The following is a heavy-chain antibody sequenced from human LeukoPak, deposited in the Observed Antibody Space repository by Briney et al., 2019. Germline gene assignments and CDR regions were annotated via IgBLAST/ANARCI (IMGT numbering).Heavy chain of an antibody. CDR3: AKVPDYYYDSSGYYWTPYYFDY. J-gene: IGHJ4*02. CDR1: GFTFSSYG. D-gene: IGHD3-22*01. Sequence: GRSLRLSCAASGFTFSSYGMHWVRQAPGKGLEWVAVIWYDGSNKYYADSVKGRFTISRDNSKNTLYLQMNSLRAEDTAVYYCAKVPDYYYDSSGYYWTPYYFDYWGQGTLVTVSS. V-gene: IGHV3-33*06. CDR2: IWYDGSNK.